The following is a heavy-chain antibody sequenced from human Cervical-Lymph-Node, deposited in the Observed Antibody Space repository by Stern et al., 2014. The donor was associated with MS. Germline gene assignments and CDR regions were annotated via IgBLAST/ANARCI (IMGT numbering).Heavy chain of an antibody. V-gene: IGHV1-46*01. Sequence: QMQLVQSGAEVKKPGASVKVSCKASGYTFTSYYMHWVRQAPGQGLEWMGIINPSGGNTNYAQKFQGRVTMTRDTSTSTVYMELSSLRSEDTAVYYCARVSESYYYHSWWWFDPWGQGTLVTVSS. D-gene: IGHD3-22*01. J-gene: IGHJ5*02. CDR3: ARVSESYYYHSWWWFDP. CDR1: GYTFTSYY. CDR2: INPSGGNT.